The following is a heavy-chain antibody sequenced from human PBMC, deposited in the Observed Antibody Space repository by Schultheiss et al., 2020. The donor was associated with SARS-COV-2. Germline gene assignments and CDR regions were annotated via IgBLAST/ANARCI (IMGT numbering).Heavy chain of an antibody. D-gene: IGHD4-17*01. CDR1: GGSISSYY. J-gene: IGHJ4*02. V-gene: IGHV4-59*12. CDR3: ARGANYGDHPWWY. Sequence: SQTLSLTCTVSGGSISSYYWSWIRQPPGKGLEWIGYIYYSGSTNYNPSLKSRVTISVDTSKTHFSLKLSSVTAADTAVYYCARGANYGDHPWWYWGQGTLVTVSS. CDR2: IYYSGST.